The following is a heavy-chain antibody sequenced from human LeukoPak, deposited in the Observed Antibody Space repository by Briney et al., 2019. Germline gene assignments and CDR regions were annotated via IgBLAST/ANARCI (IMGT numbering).Heavy chain of an antibody. CDR1: GFTFSSYG. CDR3: AKDRPAVTAILDY. D-gene: IGHD2-21*02. CDR2: ISGSGGST. Sequence: GGSHRLSCAASGFTFSSYGMSWVRQAPGKGLEWVSAISGSGGSTYYADSVKGRFTISRDNSKNTLYLQMNSLRAEDTAVYYCAKDRPAVTAILDYWGQGTLVTVSS. J-gene: IGHJ4*02. V-gene: IGHV3-23*01.